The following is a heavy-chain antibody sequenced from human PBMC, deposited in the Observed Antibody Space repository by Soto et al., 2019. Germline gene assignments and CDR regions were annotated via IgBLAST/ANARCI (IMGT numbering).Heavy chain of an antibody. D-gene: IGHD3-22*01. J-gene: IGHJ4*02. CDR2: ISSSSSYI. CDR1: GFTFSSYS. CDR3: ARDPAYYYDSSGYPDY. V-gene: IGHV3-21*01. Sequence: GGSLRLSCAASGFTFSSYSMNWVRQAPGKGLEWVSSISSSSSYIYYADSVKGRFTISRDNAKNSLYLQMNSLRAEDTAVYYCARDPAYYYDSSGYPDYWGQGTLVTVSS.